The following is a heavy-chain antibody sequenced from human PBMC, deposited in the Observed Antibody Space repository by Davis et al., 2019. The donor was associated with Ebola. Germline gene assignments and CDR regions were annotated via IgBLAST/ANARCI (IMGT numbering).Heavy chain of an antibody. CDR2: IRSKANSYAT. Sequence: GESLKISCAASGFTFGGSAMHWVRQASGKGLEWVGRIRSKANSYATAYAASVKGRFTISRDDSKNTAYLQMNSLKTEDTAVYYCTGTVTTIDYWGQGTLVTVSS. D-gene: IGHD4-17*01. CDR3: TGTVTTIDY. V-gene: IGHV3-73*01. CDR1: GFTFGGSA. J-gene: IGHJ4*02.